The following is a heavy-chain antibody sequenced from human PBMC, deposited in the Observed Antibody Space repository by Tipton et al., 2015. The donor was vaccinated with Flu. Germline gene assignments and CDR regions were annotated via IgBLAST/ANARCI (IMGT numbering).Heavy chain of an antibody. D-gene: IGHD1-26*01. CDR3: ASTRGSYYSRDDKLFGYFDL. CDR1: GFTFSSYA. V-gene: IGHV3-11*01. Sequence: SLRLSCAASGFTFSSYAMSWVRQAPGKGLEWVSYISSSGSTIYYADSVKGRFTISRDNAKNSLYLQMNSLRAEDTAVYYCASTRGSYYSRDDKLFGYFDLWGRGTLVTVSS. CDR2: ISSSGSTI. J-gene: IGHJ2*01.